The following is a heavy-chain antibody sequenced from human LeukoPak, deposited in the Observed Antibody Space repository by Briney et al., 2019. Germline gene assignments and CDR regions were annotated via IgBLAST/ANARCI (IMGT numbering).Heavy chain of an antibody. CDR1: GGSISSNNW. V-gene: IGHV4-4*02. Sequence: PSGTLSLTCAVPGGSISSNNWWSWVRQPPGKGLEWIGEIYHSGSTTYNPSLKSRVTISVDKSKNQFSLKLSSVTAADTAVYYCARVSYSSRQRDFDYWGQGTLVTVSS. CDR3: ARVSYSSRQRDFDY. CDR2: IYHSGST. D-gene: IGHD6-13*01. J-gene: IGHJ4*02.